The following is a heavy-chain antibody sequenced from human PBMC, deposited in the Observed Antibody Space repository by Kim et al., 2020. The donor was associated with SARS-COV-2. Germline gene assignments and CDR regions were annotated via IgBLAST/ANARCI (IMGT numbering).Heavy chain of an antibody. CDR1: GFSFSVYG. Sequence: GGSLRLSCVASGFSFSVYGMHWVRQAPGKGLEWVAVIWYDGKNKHYADSVKGRFTISRDNSKNTLYLQMNSLRADDTAVYYCAKAGGLTYYYGSESYSPGHWGQGTLVTVSS. D-gene: IGHD3-10*01. J-gene: IGHJ4*02. V-gene: IGHV3-33*06. CDR3: AKAGGLTYYYGSESYSPGH. CDR2: IWYDGKNK.